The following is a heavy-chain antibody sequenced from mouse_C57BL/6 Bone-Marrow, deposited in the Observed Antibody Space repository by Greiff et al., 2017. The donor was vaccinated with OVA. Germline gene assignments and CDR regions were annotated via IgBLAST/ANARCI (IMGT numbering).Heavy chain of an antibody. D-gene: IGHD2-1*01. J-gene: IGHJ4*01. Sequence: VQLQQPGTELVKPGASVKLSCKASGYTFPSYWMPWVKQRPGQGLEWIGNINPSNGGTNYNEKFKSKATLTVDKSSSTGYMKLSSLNSEDSAVYYCARDGNYERYYAMDYWGQGTSVTVSS. CDR1: GYTFPSYW. V-gene: IGHV1-53*01. CDR3: ARDGNYERYYAMDY. CDR2: INPSNGGT.